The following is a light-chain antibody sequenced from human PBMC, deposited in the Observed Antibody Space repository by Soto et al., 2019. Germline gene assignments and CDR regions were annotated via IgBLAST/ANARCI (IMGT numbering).Light chain of an antibody. CDR3: QQYGSSSYT. Sequence: DIVLTQSPDTLSLSPGERATLSCRASQSVSSNYLAWYQQKPGQAPRLLIYGASTRATGIPDKFSGSGSGTDFTLTISRLEPEDFALYYCQQYGSSSYTFGQGTRLDIK. J-gene: IGKJ2*01. CDR2: GAS. V-gene: IGKV3-20*01. CDR1: QSVSSNY.